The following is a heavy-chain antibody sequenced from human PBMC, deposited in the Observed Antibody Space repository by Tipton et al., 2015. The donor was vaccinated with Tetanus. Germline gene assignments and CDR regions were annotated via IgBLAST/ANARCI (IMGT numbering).Heavy chain of an antibody. V-gene: IGHV3-21*06. D-gene: IGHD1-26*01. CDR2: ISSSSSYI. J-gene: IGHJ4*02. CDR1: GFTFSSYT. Sequence: GSLRLSCSGSGFTFSSYTFHWVRQAPGKGLDWVSAISSSSSYIYYADSLKGRFTISRDNTKNSLYLQINSLRAEDAALYYCVSGRTLDYWGQGTLVTVSS. CDR3: VSGRTLDY.